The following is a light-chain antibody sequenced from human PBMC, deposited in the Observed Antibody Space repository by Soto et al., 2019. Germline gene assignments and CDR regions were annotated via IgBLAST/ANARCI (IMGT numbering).Light chain of an antibody. CDR3: QEYNNWPPFT. J-gene: IGKJ2*01. V-gene: IGKV3-15*01. Sequence: EIVMTQSPATLSVSPGERATLSCRASQSLRSNLAWYQHKPGQAPRLLIFGASSRATGVPARFSGSGSGTEFTLTISSLQSEDVAVYYCQEYNNWPPFTFGRGTKLEIK. CDR1: QSLRSN. CDR2: GAS.